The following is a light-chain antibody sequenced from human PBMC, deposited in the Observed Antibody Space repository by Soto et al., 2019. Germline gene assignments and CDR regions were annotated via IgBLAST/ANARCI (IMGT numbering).Light chain of an antibody. Sequence: QSVLTQSPSASASLGASVKLTCTLSSGHSFYAIAWHQQQPEKGPRYLMKLNSDGSHSKGDGIPDRFSGSSSGAERYLTISSLQSEDEADYYCQTWGTGIGLFCGVTKLTVL. J-gene: IGLJ2*01. CDR2: LNSDGSH. V-gene: IGLV4-69*01. CDR3: QTWGTGIGL. CDR1: SGHSFYA.